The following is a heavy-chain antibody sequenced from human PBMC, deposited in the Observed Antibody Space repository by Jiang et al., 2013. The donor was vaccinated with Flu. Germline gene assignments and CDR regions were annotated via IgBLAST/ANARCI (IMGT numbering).Heavy chain of an antibody. CDR2: INSGNGNT. D-gene: IGHD2-8*02. CDR1: GYTFSSYT. J-gene: IGHJ4*02. CDR3: VIGAYCTGGVCNL. Sequence: GAEVKKPGASVKVSCKASGYTFSSYTIHWVRQAPGERLEWMGWINSGNGNTVYSQKFQGRVTITRDTSATTAYMELTSLRSEDTAIYYCVIGAYCTGGVCNLWGQGTLVTVSS. V-gene: IGHV1-3*04.